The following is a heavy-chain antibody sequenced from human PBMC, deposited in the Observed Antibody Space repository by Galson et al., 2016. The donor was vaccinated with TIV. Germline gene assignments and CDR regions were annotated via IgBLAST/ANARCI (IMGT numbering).Heavy chain of an antibody. Sequence: SLRLSCAVSGFTFSTYSINWVRQAPGKGLEWVASISRSSSYISYADSLKGRFTISRDNAKNSLYLQMNSLRADDTAVYYCARASDTMLRGVLIHHFDYWGQGTLVTVSS. D-gene: IGHD3-10*01. CDR2: ISRSSSYI. V-gene: IGHV3-21*04. CDR1: GFTFSTYS. CDR3: ARASDTMLRGVLIHHFDY. J-gene: IGHJ4*02.